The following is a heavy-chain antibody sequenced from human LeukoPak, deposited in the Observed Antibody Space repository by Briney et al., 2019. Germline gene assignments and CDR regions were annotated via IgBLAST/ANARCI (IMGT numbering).Heavy chain of an antibody. V-gene: IGHV3-30*19. D-gene: IGHD7-27*01. CDR2: ISYDGTNK. Sequence: GGSLRLSCAASGFTFSSYGMHWVRQAPGKGLEWVAVISYDGTNKYSADSVKGRFTISRDNSKNTLYLQMNGLRAEDTAVYYCARDGLGNADGMDVWGQGTTVTVSS. CDR3: ARDGLGNADGMDV. CDR1: GFTFSSYG. J-gene: IGHJ6*02.